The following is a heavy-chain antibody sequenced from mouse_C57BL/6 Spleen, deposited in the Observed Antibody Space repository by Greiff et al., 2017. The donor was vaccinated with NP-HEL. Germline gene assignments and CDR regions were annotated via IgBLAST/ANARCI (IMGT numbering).Heavy chain of an antibody. CDR1: GYAFSSSW. D-gene: IGHD2-1*01. CDR3: ARGAGNYNYFDY. Sequence: QVQLQQSGPELVKPGASVKISCKASGYAFSSSWMNWVKQRPGQGLEWIGRIYPGDGDTNYNGKFKGKATLTADKSSSTAYMQLSSLASEDSAVYFCARGAGNYNYFDYWGQGTTLTVSS. J-gene: IGHJ2*01. V-gene: IGHV1-82*01. CDR2: IYPGDGDT.